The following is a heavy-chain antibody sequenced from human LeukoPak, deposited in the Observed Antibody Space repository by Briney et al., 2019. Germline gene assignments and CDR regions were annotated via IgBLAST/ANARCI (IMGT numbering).Heavy chain of an antibody. CDR2: INTNTGNP. CDR3: ARDSISGSYVHFDN. D-gene: IGHD1-26*01. V-gene: IGHV7-4-1*02. CDR1: GYTFTSYA. J-gene: IGHJ4*02. Sequence: ASVKVSCKASGYTFTSYAMNWVRQAPGQGLEWMGWINTNTGNPTYTQVFTGRFVLSLDTSVSTAYLQISSLKAEDTAVYYCARDSISGSYVHFDNWGQGTLVTVSS.